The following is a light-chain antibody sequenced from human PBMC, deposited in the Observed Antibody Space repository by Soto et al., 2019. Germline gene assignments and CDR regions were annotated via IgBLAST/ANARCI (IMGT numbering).Light chain of an antibody. CDR1: QSVNNN. Sequence: ETLMTQSPATLSVSPGERATLSCRASQSVNNNLAWYQQKLGQAPRLLIYGASTRATGIPARFSGSGSGTEFTLTISSLQSEDFATYYCQQSYSTLTLGPGTKVDIK. V-gene: IGKV3-15*01. CDR2: GAS. J-gene: IGKJ3*01. CDR3: QQSYSTLT.